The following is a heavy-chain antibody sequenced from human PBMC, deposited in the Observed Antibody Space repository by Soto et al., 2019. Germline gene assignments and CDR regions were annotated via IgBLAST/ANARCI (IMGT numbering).Heavy chain of an antibody. D-gene: IGHD6-19*01. CDR3: ARPGSSGHSEPFDY. CDR1: GYTFTSYW. J-gene: IGHJ4*02. Sequence: EVQLVQSGAEVKKPGESLQISCKGSGYTFTSYWIGWVRQMSGQGLEWMGIIYPGDSDTRYSPSFQGQVTISADKSINTAYLQWNSLKDSYSARYYCARPGSSGHSEPFDYWGQGTLVTVSS. CDR2: IYPGDSDT. V-gene: IGHV5-51*01.